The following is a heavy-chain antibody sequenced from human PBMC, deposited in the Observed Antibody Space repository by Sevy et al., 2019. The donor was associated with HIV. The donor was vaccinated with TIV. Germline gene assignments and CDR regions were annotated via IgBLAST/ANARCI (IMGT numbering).Heavy chain of an antibody. D-gene: IGHD3-22*01. V-gene: IGHV3-7*01. J-gene: IGHJ4*02. CDR2: IKQDGSEK. CDR3: AKEAPGYNYDSSGSFDY. Sequence: GESLKISCAASGFTFRSYWMSWVRQAPGKGLEWVANIKQDGSEKYYVDSVKGRVTISRDNAKNSLYLQMNSLRAEDTAVYYCAKEAPGYNYDSSGSFDYWGQGTLVTVSS. CDR1: GFTFRSYW.